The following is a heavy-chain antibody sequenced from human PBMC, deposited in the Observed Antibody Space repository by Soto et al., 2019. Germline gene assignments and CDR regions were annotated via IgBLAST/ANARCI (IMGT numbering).Heavy chain of an antibody. CDR1: GFTFSSYG. CDR2: IWYDGSNK. CDR3: ARDRGKQWVGSNDAFDI. J-gene: IGHJ3*02. V-gene: IGHV3-33*01. Sequence: GGSLRLSCAASGFTFSSYGMHWVRQAPGKGLEWVAVIWYDGSNKYYADSVKGRFTISRDNSKNTLYLQMNSLRAEDTAVYYCARDRGKQWVGSNDAFDIWGQGTMVTVSS. D-gene: IGHD6-19*01.